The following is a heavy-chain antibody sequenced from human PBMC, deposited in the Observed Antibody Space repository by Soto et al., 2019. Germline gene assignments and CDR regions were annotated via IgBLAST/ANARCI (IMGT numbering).Heavy chain of an antibody. Sequence: QVQLVQSGAEVKKPGSSVKVSCKASGGTFSSYAISWVRQAPGQGLEWMGGIIPIFGTANYAQKFQGRVTITADESTSPAYMELSSLRSEDTAVYYCARDRPPYYYDSSGPKGGMDVWGQGTTVTVSS. D-gene: IGHD3-22*01. J-gene: IGHJ6*02. V-gene: IGHV1-69*12. CDR1: GGTFSSYA. CDR2: IIPIFGTA. CDR3: ARDRPPYYYDSSGPKGGMDV.